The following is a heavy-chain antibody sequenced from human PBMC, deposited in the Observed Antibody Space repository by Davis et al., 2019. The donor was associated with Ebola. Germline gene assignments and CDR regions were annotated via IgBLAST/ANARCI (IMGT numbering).Heavy chain of an antibody. CDR3: VKDFSNTWFDI. J-gene: IGHJ3*02. D-gene: IGHD3-3*02. CDR2: IWYDGSNK. CDR1: GFTFRSYG. Sequence: SLKISCAASGFTFRSYGMHWVRQAPGKGLEWVAVIWYDGSNKYYADSVKARFTISRDNSKNTLYLQMNSLRVEDSAIYYCVKDFSNTWFDIWGQGTLVTVSS. V-gene: IGHV3-33*06.